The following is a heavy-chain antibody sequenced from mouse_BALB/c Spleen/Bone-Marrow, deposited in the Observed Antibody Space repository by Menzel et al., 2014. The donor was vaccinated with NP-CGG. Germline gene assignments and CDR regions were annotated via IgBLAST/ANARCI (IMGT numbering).Heavy chain of an antibody. J-gene: IGHJ4*01. D-gene: IGHD2-4*01. Sequence: EVQLQQSGPELVKPGASVKMSCKASGYTFTSNIINWVKQKPGQGLEWIGYINPYNDVTKYNEKLKGKATLTSDMSSNTAYMELSSLTSEDSAVYYCAEAAYYDYDGRAMDYWGQGTSVIVSS. CDR3: AEAAYYDYDGRAMDY. CDR2: INPYNDVT. V-gene: IGHV1-14*01. CDR1: GYTFTSNI.